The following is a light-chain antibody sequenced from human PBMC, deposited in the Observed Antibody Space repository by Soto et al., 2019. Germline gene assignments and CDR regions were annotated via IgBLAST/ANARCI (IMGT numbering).Light chain of an antibody. CDR2: DVS. CDR3: SSYTSSSTVV. V-gene: IGLV2-14*01. J-gene: IGLJ2*01. CDR1: TSDVGGYNY. Sequence: QSALTQPASVSGSPGQSITISCTGTTSDVGGYNYVSWYQQHPGKAPELMIYDVSNRPSGVSNRFSGSKSGNTASLTISGVQAEDEADYYCSSYTSSSTVVFGGGTKRTVL.